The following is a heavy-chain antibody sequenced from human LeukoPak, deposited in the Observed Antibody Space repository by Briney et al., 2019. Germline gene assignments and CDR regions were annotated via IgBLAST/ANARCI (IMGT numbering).Heavy chain of an antibody. J-gene: IGHJ4*02. Sequence: SQTLSLTCAISGDRVSSNSAAWNWIRQSPSRGLEWLGRTYYRSKWNNDYAVSVKSRVIINPDTSKNQFSLQLNSVTPEDTAVYYCARETLYSGSYYDYWGQGTLVTVSS. CDR2: TYYRSKWNN. V-gene: IGHV6-1*01. CDR1: GDRVSSNSAA. CDR3: ARETLYSGSYYDY. D-gene: IGHD1-26*01.